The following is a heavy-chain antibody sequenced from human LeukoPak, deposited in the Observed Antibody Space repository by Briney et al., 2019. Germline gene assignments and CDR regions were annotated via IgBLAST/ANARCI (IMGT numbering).Heavy chain of an antibody. J-gene: IGHJ4*02. D-gene: IGHD3-3*01. CDR3: ARHGNDYDFWSGYYRDY. CDR1: GGSISSSSYY. Sequence: KPSETLSLTCTVSGGSISSSSYYWGWIRQPPGKGLEWIGSIYYSGSTYYNPSLKSRVTISVDTSKNQFSLKLSSVTAADTAVYYCARHGNDYDFWSGYYRDYWGQGTLVTVSS. V-gene: IGHV4-39*01. CDR2: IYYSGST.